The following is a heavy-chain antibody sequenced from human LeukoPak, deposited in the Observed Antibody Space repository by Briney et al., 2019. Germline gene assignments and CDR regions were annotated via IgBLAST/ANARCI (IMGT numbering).Heavy chain of an antibody. D-gene: IGHD2-15*01. V-gene: IGHV4-34*01. Sequence: SETLSLTCAVYGGSFSGYYWSWIRQPPGKGLEWIGEINHSGSTNYNPSLKNRVTISVDTSKNQFSLKLSSVTAADTAVYYCARVSPYCSGGSCYFDYWGQGTLVTVSS. CDR3: ARVSPYCSGGSCYFDY. CDR1: GGSFSGYY. J-gene: IGHJ4*02. CDR2: INHSGST.